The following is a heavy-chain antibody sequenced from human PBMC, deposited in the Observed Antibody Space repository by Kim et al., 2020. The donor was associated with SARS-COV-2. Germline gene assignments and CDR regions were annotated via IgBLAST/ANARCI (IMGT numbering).Heavy chain of an antibody. CDR2: GYN. V-gene: IGHV6-1*01. Sequence: GYNDYAVPGKGRITINPDTSQNQFSLQLKSMTPEDTAVYYCARGINSAFDIWGQGTVVTVSS. J-gene: IGHJ3*02. D-gene: IGHD5-18*01. CDR3: ARGINSAFDI.